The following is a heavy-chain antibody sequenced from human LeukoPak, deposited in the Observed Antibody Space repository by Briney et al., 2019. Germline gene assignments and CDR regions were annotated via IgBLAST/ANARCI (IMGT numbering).Heavy chain of an antibody. CDR1: GFTFNDYA. CDR2: ISWNSGTI. Sequence: GGSLRLSCVASGFTFNDYAMHRVRQAPGKGLEWVSGISWNSGTIGYADSVKGRFTISRDNAKNSLYLQTNSLRAEDMAFYYCAKDYYYDSSGYTYFDYWGQGALVTVSS. D-gene: IGHD3-22*01. CDR3: AKDYYYDSSGYTYFDY. J-gene: IGHJ4*02. V-gene: IGHV3-9*03.